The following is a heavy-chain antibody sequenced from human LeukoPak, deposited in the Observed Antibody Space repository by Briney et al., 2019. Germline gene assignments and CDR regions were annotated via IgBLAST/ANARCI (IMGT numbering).Heavy chain of an antibody. J-gene: IGHJ3*02. CDR3: AKRYYDFLSGFLEAFDI. D-gene: IGHD3-3*01. CDR2: IRYDGTFK. V-gene: IGHV3-30*02. CDR1: GFTFSHYD. Sequence: GGSLRLSCAASGFTFSHYDIHWVRQAPGKGLEWVALIRYDGTFKSYADSVRGRFTVSRDNSINALYLQMNSLRTEDTAVYCCAKRYYDFLSGFLEAFDIWGQGTMVTVSS.